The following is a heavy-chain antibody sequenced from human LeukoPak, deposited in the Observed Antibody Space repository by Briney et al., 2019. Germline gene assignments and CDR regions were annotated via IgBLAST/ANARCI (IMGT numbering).Heavy chain of an antibody. CDR1: GFIVSSKY. CDR2: IFSGDST. CDR3: ARVGAVAAADC. J-gene: IGHJ4*02. D-gene: IGHD6-19*01. Sequence: GGSLRLSCAASGFIVSSKYMSWVRQAPGKGLEWVSIIFSGDSTYYADSVKGRFTVSRDNSKNTVYLQMNSLRAEDTAVYYCARVGAVAAADCWGQGTLVTVSS. V-gene: IGHV3-66*01.